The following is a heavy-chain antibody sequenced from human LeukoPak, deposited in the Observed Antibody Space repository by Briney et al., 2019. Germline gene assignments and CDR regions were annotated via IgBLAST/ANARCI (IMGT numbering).Heavy chain of an antibody. V-gene: IGHV1-46*01. CDR2: INPSGGST. CDR1: GYTFTSYY. CDR3: ATSTGGYFDWSGGYFDY. Sequence: ASVKVSCKASGYTFTSYYMHWVRQAPGQGLEWMGIINPSGGSTSYAQKFQGRVTMTRDTSTSTVYMELSSLRSEDTAVYYCATSTGGYFDWSGGYFDYWGQETLVTVSS. J-gene: IGHJ4*02. D-gene: IGHD3-9*01.